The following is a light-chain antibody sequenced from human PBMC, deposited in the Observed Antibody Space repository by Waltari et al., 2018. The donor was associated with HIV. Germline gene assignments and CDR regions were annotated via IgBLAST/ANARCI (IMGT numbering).Light chain of an antibody. J-gene: IGLJ3*02. CDR3: QSYDRSLSASV. Sequence: QSVLTQPPSVSGVPGQRVTISCTGSSSNIGAGYFVHWYQQLPGTAPTLLIYSDLNRPSGVPDRFSGTKSGNSASLAITGLQAEDEADYYCQSYDRSLSASVFGGGTKLTVL. CDR1: SSNIGAGYF. CDR2: SDL. V-gene: IGLV1-40*01.